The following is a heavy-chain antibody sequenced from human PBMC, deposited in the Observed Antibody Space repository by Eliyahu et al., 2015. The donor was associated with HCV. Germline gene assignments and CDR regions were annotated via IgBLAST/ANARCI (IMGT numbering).Heavy chain of an antibody. J-gene: IGHJ5*02. CDR2: IHYSGST. D-gene: IGHD6-19*01. Sequence: QVQLQESGPGLVKPSETLSLTCTVSGGSITTYYWSWIRQPXGKGLEWIGYIHYSGSTNYNPSLKSRVTISIDTSKNQFSLNLTSVTAADTAMYYCASGGGGIAVTGTGGWFDPWGQGTLVTVSS. CDR3: ASGGGGIAVTGTGGWFDP. V-gene: IGHV4-59*01. CDR1: GGSITTYY.